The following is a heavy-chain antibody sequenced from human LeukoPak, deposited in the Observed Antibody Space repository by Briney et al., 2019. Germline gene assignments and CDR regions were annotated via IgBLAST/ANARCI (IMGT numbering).Heavy chain of an antibody. V-gene: IGHV6-1*01. CDR1: GDCVSSNSAA. Sequence: SQTLSLTCAISGDCVSSNSAAWNWIRQSPSRGLEWLGRTYYRSKWYNDYGVSVKSRITINPDTSKNQFSLQLNSVTPEDTAVYYCARGGIGYCTSTSCFFDSWGQGTLVTVSS. D-gene: IGHD2-2*01. CDR2: TYYRSKWYN. CDR3: ARGGIGYCTSTSCFFDS. J-gene: IGHJ4*02.